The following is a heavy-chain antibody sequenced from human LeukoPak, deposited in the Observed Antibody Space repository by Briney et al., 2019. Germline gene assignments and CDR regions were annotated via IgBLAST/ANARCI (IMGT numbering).Heavy chain of an antibody. J-gene: IGHJ4*02. V-gene: IGHV3-30*18. Sequence: AGGSLRLSCAASGFTFSSYGMHWVRQAPGKGLEWVAVISYDGSNKYYADSVKGRFTISRDNSKNTLYLQMNSLRAEDTAVYYCAKETGVDTAMALDYWGQGTLVTVSS. D-gene: IGHD5-18*01. CDR2: ISYDGSNK. CDR3: AKETGVDTAMALDY. CDR1: GFTFSSYG.